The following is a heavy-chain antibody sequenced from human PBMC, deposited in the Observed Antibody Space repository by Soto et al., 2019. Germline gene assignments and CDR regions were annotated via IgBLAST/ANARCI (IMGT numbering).Heavy chain of an antibody. CDR1: GFSLSTSGVG. CDR2: IYWDDDK. CDR3: AHVYGGYDNFDY. D-gene: IGHD5-12*01. Sequence: QITLKESGPTLVKPTQTLTLTCTFSGFSLSTSGVGVGWIRQPPGKALEWLALIYWDDDKRYSPSLKSRLTITKATPQTQVVLTMTNMDPVDTATYYCAHVYGGYDNFDYWGQGTLVTVSS. J-gene: IGHJ4*02. V-gene: IGHV2-5*02.